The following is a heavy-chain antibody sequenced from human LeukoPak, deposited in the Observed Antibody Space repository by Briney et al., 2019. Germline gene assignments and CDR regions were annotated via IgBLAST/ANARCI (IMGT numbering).Heavy chain of an antibody. CDR2: IYHSGST. CDR1: GYSISSGYY. J-gene: IGHJ5*02. Sequence: SETLSLTCTVSGYSISSGYYWGWIRQPPGKGLEWIGSIYHSGSTYYNPSLKSRVTISVDTSKNQFSLKLRSVTAADTAVYDCARAPQVFGIFWFDPWGQGTLVTVSS. D-gene: IGHD3-9*01. V-gene: IGHV4-38-2*02. CDR3: ARAPQVFGIFWFDP.